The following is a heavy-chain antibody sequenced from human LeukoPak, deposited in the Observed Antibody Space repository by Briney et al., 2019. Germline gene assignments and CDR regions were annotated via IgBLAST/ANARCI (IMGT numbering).Heavy chain of an antibody. D-gene: IGHD3-3*01. CDR2: INPNSGGT. Sequence: GASVKVSCKASGYTFTAYYMHWVRQAPGQGLEWMGWINPNSGGTNYAQKFQGRVTMTRDTSISTAYMELSRLRSDDTAVYHCARKYYDFWSGAGNWFDPWGQGTLVTVSS. CDR3: ARKYYDFWSGAGNWFDP. V-gene: IGHV1-2*02. CDR1: GYTFTAYY. J-gene: IGHJ5*02.